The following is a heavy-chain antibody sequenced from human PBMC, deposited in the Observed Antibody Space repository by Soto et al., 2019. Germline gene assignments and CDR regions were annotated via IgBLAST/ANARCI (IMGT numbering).Heavy chain of an antibody. CDR2: IHRDDEK. D-gene: IGHD6-13*01. V-gene: IGHV2-5*02. J-gene: IGHJ3*02. CDR1: GFSLSTSGVG. Sequence: QITLKESGPTLVKPTQTLTLTCTFSGFSLSTSGVGVGWIRQPPGKALEWLALIHRDDEKRYSPSLKSRLTITEDTSKSQVVLTMTNMDPVDTATYYCAHRLDLRFPAGMNAFDIWGQGKMVTVSS. CDR3: AHRLDLRFPAGMNAFDI.